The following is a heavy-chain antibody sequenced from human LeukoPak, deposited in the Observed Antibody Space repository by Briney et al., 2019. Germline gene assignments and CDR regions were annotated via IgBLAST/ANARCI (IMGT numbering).Heavy chain of an antibody. J-gene: IGHJ4*02. Sequence: GGSLRLSCAASGFTFSSYAMSWVRQAPGKGLEWVSAISGSGGSTYYADSVKGRFTISRDNAKNSLYLQMNSLRAEDTAVYYCARDHYYRYYFDYWGQGTLVTVSS. D-gene: IGHD3-10*01. V-gene: IGHV3-23*01. CDR2: ISGSGGST. CDR1: GFTFSSYA. CDR3: ARDHYYRYYFDY.